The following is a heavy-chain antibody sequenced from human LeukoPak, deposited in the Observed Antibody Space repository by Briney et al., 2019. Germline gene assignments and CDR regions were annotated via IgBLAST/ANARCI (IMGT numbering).Heavy chain of an antibody. CDR3: ARGTYYYGSGSYYYDY. D-gene: IGHD3-10*01. CDR2: IYHSGST. V-gene: IGHV4-30-2*01. J-gene: IGHJ4*02. Sequence: SQTLSLTCAVSGGSISSGGYSWSWIRQPPGKGLEWIGYIYHSGSTYYNPSLKSRVIISVDRSKNQFSLKLSSVTAADTAVYYCARGTYYYGSGSYYYDYWGQGTLVTVSS. CDR1: GGSISSGGYS.